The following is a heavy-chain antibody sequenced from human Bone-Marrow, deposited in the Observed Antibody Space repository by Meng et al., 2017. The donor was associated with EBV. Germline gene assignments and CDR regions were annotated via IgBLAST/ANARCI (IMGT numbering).Heavy chain of an antibody. D-gene: IGHD3-10*01. Sequence: QVHLQEGVLGLVKPSVSLSLRCAVSGVSIGSGHGWSWVRQPPEKGLEWIGNIYHSGSTSYNPSLKSRVTISVDKSKNQFSLTVSSVTAADTAVYFCARDYYGYHYFDSWGRGTLVTVSS. J-gene: IGHJ4*02. CDR2: IYHSGST. CDR3: ARDYYGYHYFDS. V-gene: IGHV4-4*02. CDR1: GVSIGSGHG.